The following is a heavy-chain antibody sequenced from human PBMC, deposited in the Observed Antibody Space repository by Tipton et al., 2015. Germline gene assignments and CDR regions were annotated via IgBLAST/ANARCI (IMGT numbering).Heavy chain of an antibody. CDR3: ARGEHSPDSSGYYHPYDF. J-gene: IGHJ4*02. CDR1: GGSVSSGSSS. V-gene: IGHV4-61*02. Sequence: TLSLTCTVSGGSVSSGSSSWSWIRQPAGKRLEWIGRIHTSGGTKYNPSLQSRVSLSLDASRNQFSLRLSSVTAADTAVYYCARGEHSPDSSGYYHPYDFWGQGTLVTVSS. D-gene: IGHD3-22*01. CDR2: IHTSGGT.